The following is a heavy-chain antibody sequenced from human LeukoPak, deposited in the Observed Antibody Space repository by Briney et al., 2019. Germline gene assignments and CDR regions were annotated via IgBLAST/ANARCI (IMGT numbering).Heavy chain of an antibody. CDR2: IIPIFGTT. CDR3: ARECRDGYNCLDY. V-gene: IGHV1-69*01. D-gene: IGHD5-24*01. CDR1: GGTFSSYA. J-gene: IGHJ4*02. Sequence: SVKVSCKASGGTFSSYAISWVRQAPGQGLEWMGGIIPIFGTTNYAQKFQGRVTITADESTSTAYMELSSLRSEDTAVYYCARECRDGYNCLDYWGQGTLVTVSS.